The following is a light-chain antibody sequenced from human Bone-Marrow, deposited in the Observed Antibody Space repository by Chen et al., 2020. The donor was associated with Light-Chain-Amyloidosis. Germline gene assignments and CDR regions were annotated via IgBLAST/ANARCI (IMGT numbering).Light chain of an antibody. J-gene: IGLJ3*02. CDR2: EDD. CDR1: SGSIATDY. Sequence: NFMLTQPHSVSESPGKTVIISCTRSSGSIATDYVQWYQQRPVSSPTTVIYEDDQRPSGVPDRFSGSIDRSSNSASRTISGLKTEDEADYYCQSYQGSSQGVFGGGTKLTVL. CDR3: QSYQGSSQGV. V-gene: IGLV6-57*01.